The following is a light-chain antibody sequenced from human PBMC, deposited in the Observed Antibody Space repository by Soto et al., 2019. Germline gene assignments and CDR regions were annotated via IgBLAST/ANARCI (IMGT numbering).Light chain of an antibody. CDR3: SSYTSINSYV. J-gene: IGLJ1*01. Sequence: QSVLTQPASVSGSHGQSITISCTGTSSDVGGYNYVSWYQQHPGKGPKLMIYEVSNRPSGVSNRFSGSRSGNTASLTISGLQAEDEADYYCSSYTSINSYVFGSGTKLTVL. CDR2: EVS. CDR1: SSDVGGYNY. V-gene: IGLV2-14*01.